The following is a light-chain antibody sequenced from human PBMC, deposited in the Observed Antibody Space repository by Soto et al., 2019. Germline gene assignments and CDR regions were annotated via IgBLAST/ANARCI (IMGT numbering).Light chain of an antibody. J-gene: IGKJ4*01. Sequence: EIVLTQSPGTLSLSPGERATLSCRASQNVSSSFLAWYQQKPGQAPRLLIYGGSNRATGIPDRFSGSGSGTDFTLTISRLEPEDSVVYYCQQYGSSPLTFGGGTKVDIK. CDR1: QNVSSSF. V-gene: IGKV3-20*01. CDR2: GGS. CDR3: QQYGSSPLT.